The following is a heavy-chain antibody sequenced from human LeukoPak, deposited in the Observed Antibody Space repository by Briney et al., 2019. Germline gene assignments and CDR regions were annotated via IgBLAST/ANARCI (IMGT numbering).Heavy chain of an antibody. Sequence: GGSLRLSCAASGFTFSSYSMNWVRQAPGKGLEWVSSISSSSSYIYYAGSVKGRFTISRDNAKNSLYLQMNSLRAEDTAVYYCARVTPGGSPWGQGTLVTVSS. J-gene: IGHJ5*02. CDR2: ISSSSSYI. V-gene: IGHV3-21*01. CDR3: ARVTPGGSP. CDR1: GFTFSSYS. D-gene: IGHD3-10*01.